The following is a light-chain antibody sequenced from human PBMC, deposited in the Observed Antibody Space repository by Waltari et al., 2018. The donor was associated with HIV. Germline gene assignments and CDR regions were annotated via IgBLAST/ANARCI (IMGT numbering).Light chain of an antibody. CDR3: QLWDSNSDHVI. Sequence: SYELTQPPSVSVAPGKTASVTCGGNNIGTKSVHWYQQKPGQAPVLVIYYDSDRPSVIPDRFSGSNSGNTATLIISRVEAGDEADYYCQLWDSNSDHVIFGGGTKLTVL. J-gene: IGLJ2*01. CDR2: YDS. V-gene: IGLV3-21*04. CDR1: NIGTKS.